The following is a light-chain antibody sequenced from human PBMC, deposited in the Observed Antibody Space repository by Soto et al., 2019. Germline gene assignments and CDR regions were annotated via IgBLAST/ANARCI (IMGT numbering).Light chain of an antibody. V-gene: IGKV3-20*01. J-gene: IGKJ4*01. Sequence: EIVLTHSPGTLSLSPGERATLSCRASQSVSSSYLAWYQQKPGQAPRLLIYGESSRATGIPDRFSGRGSGTDFTLPISRLEPEDFAVYSCQQYGSSPPGLTFGGGTKV. CDR1: QSVSSSY. CDR3: QQYGSSPPGLT. CDR2: GES.